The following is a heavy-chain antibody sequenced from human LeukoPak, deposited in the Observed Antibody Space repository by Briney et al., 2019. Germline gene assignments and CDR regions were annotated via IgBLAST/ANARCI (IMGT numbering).Heavy chain of an antibody. V-gene: IGHV3-23*01. CDR1: GFTFSSYA. J-gene: IGHJ4*02. Sequence: GGSLRLSCAASGFTFSSYAMSWVRQAPGKGLEWVSAISGSGGSTYYVDSVKGRFTIPRDNSKNTLYLQMNSLRAEDTAVYYCAKTTTVVTPFDRSDYWGQGTLVTVSS. CDR3: AKTTTVVTPFDRSDY. D-gene: IGHD4-23*01. CDR2: ISGSGGST.